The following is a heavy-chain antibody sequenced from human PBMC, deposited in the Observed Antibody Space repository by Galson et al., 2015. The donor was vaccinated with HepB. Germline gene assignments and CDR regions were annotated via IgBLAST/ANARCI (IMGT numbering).Heavy chain of an antibody. CDR2: ISSNGGST. J-gene: IGHJ4*02. V-gene: IGHV3-64D*06. CDR3: VKDLAYCGGDCYSASPDY. CDR1: GFTFSSYA. Sequence: SLRLSCAASGFTFSSYAMHWVRQAPGKGLEYVSAISSNGGSTYYADSVKGRFTISRDNSKNTLYLQMSSLRAEDTAVCYCVKDLAYCGGDCYSASPDYWGQGTLVTVSS. D-gene: IGHD2-21*01.